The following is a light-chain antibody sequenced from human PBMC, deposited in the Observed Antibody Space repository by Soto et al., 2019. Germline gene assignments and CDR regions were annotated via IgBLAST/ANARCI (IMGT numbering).Light chain of an antibody. V-gene: IGKV3-20*01. CDR2: GAC. Sequence: EIVLTQSPGTLSLSPGERATLSCRASQSVSSSYLAWYQQKPGQAPRLLIYGACSRATGIPVRFSGSGSGTDFTLTISRLEPEDFAVYYCQQYGSSPLTFGQGTKVEIK. CDR1: QSVSSSY. J-gene: IGKJ1*01. CDR3: QQYGSSPLT.